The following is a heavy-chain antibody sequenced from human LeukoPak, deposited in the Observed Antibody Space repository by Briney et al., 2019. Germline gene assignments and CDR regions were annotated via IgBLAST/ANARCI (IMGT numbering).Heavy chain of an antibody. CDR2: IYYSGST. V-gene: IGHV4-30-4*01. Sequence: SETLSLTCTVSGGSVSSGSYYWSWIRQPPGKGLEWIGYIYYSGSTYYNPSLKSRVTISVDTSKNQFSLKLSSVTAADTAVYYCASEISGSFRFDPWGQGTLVTVSS. CDR3: ASEISGSFRFDP. CDR1: GGSVSSGSYY. D-gene: IGHD1-26*01. J-gene: IGHJ5*02.